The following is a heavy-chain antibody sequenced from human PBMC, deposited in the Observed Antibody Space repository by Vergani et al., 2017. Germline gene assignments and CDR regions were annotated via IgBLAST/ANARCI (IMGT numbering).Heavy chain of an antibody. CDR3: VYRKTECGTTGCFYPFYYYYYMDV. V-gene: IGHV3-23*05. Sequence: EVQLLESGGDLVQPGGSLRLSCAASGFTFNHYAMNWVRQAPGKGLDWLALIYWNDDQHYSPSLNNRVTITKDTSKNQVVLTMTNMDYVDTGTYYCVYRKTECGTTGCFYPFYYYYYMDVWGKGTTVTVSS. CDR1: GFTFNHYA. CDR2: IYWNDDQ. J-gene: IGHJ6*03. D-gene: IGHD1-7*01.